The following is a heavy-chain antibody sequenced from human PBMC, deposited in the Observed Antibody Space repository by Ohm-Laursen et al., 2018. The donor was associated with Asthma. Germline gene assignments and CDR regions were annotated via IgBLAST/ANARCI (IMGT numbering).Heavy chain of an antibody. CDR3: AGGIETGSYLLSY. V-gene: IGHV3-33*01. CDR1: GFSFSTSG. CDR2: VWPDGSRE. J-gene: IGHJ4*01. D-gene: IGHD3-10*01. Sequence: SLRLSCAASGFSFSTSGMHWVRQAPGKGLEWVAIVWPDGSRENYADSVRGRFSISRDNSKDTLYLQMNSLRAEDTAVYFCAGGIETGSYLLSYWDQGTLVTVSS.